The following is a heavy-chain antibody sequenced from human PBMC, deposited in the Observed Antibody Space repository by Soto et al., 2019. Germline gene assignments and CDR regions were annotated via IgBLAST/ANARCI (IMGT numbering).Heavy chain of an antibody. V-gene: IGHV4-39*01. Sequence: SETLSLTCTVSGGSISSSSNHWGWIRQPPGKGLEWIGNIYNSENTYYNQSLKSRVTISVDTSKNQFSLRLTSVTAADTAVYYCATHPPYGPLDHWGQGTLVTVSS. D-gene: IGHD4-17*01. CDR2: IYNSENT. J-gene: IGHJ4*02. CDR3: ATHPPYGPLDH. CDR1: GGSISSSSNH.